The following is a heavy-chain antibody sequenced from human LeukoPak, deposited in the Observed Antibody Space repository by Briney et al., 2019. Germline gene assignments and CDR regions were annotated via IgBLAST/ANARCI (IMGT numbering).Heavy chain of an antibody. D-gene: IGHD6-13*01. Sequence: LGGSLRLSCAASGFTFSSYGMHWVRQAPGKGLEWVAVISYDGSNKYYADSVKGRFTISRDNSKNTLYLQMNSLRAEDTAVYYCAKIGIAAAGTEFYNYWGQGTLVTVSS. CDR1: GFTFSSYG. V-gene: IGHV3-30*18. J-gene: IGHJ4*02. CDR3: AKIGIAAAGTEFYNY. CDR2: ISYDGSNK.